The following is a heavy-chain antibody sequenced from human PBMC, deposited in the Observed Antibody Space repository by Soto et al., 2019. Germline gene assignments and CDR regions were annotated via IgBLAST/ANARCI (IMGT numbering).Heavy chain of an antibody. V-gene: IGHV3-11*01. Sequence: GALRLSCAASGFTFSDYYMSWIRQAPGKGLEWVSYISSSGSTIYYADSVKGRFTISRDNAKNSLYLQMNSLRAEDTAVYYCAGSYSGYDLYYWGQGTLVTVSS. J-gene: IGHJ4*02. CDR2: ISSSGSTI. D-gene: IGHD5-12*01. CDR1: GFTFSDYY. CDR3: AGSYSGYDLYY.